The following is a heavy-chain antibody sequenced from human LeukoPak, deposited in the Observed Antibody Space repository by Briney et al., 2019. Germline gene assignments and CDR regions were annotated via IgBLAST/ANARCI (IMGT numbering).Heavy chain of an antibody. J-gene: IGHJ4*02. Sequence: GESLKISCKGSGYSFTSYWIGWVRQLPGKGLEWMGIIYPGDSDTRYSPSFQGQVTISADKSISTAYLQWSSLKASDTAMYYCASRSNSGYEFFDYWGQGTLVTVSS. CDR3: ASRSNSGYEFFDY. V-gene: IGHV5-51*01. D-gene: IGHD5-12*01. CDR2: IYPGDSDT. CDR1: GYSFTSYW.